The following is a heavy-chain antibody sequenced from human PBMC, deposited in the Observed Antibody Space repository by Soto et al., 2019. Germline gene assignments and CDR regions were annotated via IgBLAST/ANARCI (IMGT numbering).Heavy chain of an antibody. CDR1: TFTSYA. Sequence: TFTSYAIHSVRQAPGQRLEWMGWINAGNGNTKYSQKFQGRVTITRDTSASTAYMELSSLRSEDTAVYYCARGFRYSGSYYFDYWGQGTLVTVSS. D-gene: IGHD1-26*01. CDR2: INAGNGNT. V-gene: IGHV1-3*01. J-gene: IGHJ4*02. CDR3: ARGFRYSGSYYFDY.